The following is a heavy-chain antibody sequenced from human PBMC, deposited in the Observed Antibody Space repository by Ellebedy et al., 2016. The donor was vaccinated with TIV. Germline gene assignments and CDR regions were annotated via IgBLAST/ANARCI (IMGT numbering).Heavy chain of an antibody. CDR3: AKDRGRIVGSSKDY. CDR1: GFTFSAYG. Sequence: PGGSLRLSCAASGFTFSAYGMHWVRQAPGKGLEWVAFIRYDGNNADYADSVKGRFTISRDNSNNKLYLQMNSLRIEDTAVYYCAKDRGRIVGSSKDYWGQGTLVTVSS. D-gene: IGHD1-26*01. V-gene: IGHV3-30*02. CDR2: IRYDGNNA. J-gene: IGHJ4*02.